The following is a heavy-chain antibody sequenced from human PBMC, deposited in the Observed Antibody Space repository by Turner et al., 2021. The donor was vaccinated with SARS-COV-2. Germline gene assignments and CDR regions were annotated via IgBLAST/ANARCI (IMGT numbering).Heavy chain of an antibody. V-gene: IGHV1-2*02. J-gene: IGHJ4*02. D-gene: IGHD7-27*01. CDR3: ARASHWAYDY. CDR1: GYTITGYY. CDR2: INPNSGDT. Sequence: QVQLVQSGPEVKKPEASVKVSCKASGYTITGYYLHWVRQAPGQGLEWMGWINPNSGDTKYAQKFQGGVTMTRDTSINTAYMELNRLTSDDTAVYYCARASHWAYDYWGQGTLVTVSS.